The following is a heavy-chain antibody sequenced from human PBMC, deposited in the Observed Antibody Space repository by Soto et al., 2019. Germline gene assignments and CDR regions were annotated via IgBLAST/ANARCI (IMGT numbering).Heavy chain of an antibody. CDR1: GFTFSSYA. J-gene: IGHJ6*02. CDR3: ARELGYYGSGSGGYYGMDV. Sequence: QVQLAESGGGVVQPGRSLRLSCAASGFTFSSYAMHWVRQAPGKGLEWVAVISYDGSNKYYADSVKGRFTISRDNSKNTLYLQMNSLRAEDTAVYYCARELGYYGSGSGGYYGMDVWGQGTTVTVSS. CDR2: ISYDGSNK. V-gene: IGHV3-30-3*01. D-gene: IGHD3-10*01.